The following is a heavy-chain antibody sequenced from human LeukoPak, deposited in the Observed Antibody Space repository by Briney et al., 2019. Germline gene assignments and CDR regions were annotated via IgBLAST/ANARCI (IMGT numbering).Heavy chain of an antibody. D-gene: IGHD5-24*01. CDR1: GCTFTGYY. V-gene: IGHV1-2*06. CDR3: ARDRKAVEMATIIGY. J-gene: IGHJ4*02. CDR2: INPNSGGT. Sequence: GASVKVSCKASGCTFTGYYMHWVRQAPGQGLEWMGRINPNSGGTNYAQKFQGRVTMTRDTSISTAYMELSRLRSDDTAVYYCARDRKAVEMATIIGYWGQGTLVTVSS.